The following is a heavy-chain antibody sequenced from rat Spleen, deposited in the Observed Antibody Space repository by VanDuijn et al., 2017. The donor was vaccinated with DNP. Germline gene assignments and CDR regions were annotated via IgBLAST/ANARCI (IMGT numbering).Heavy chain of an antibody. V-gene: IGHV5-22*01. CDR2: IGSDGYAP. Sequence: EVQLVESGGGLVQPGGSQKLSCAASGFTFSDYYMAWVRQAPTKGLEWVAYIGSDGYAPYYGDSVKGRFTISRDNAKSTLYLQMNSLRSEDMATYYCVRWNSGHFDYWGQGVMVTVSS. D-gene: IGHD4-3*01. J-gene: IGHJ2*01. CDR3: VRWNSGHFDY. CDR1: GFTFSDYY.